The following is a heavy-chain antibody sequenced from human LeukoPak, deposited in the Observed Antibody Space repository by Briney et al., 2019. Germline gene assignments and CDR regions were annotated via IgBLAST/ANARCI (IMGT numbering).Heavy chain of an antibody. V-gene: IGHV3-30*02. CDR1: GFTFSSYW. CDR2: IRNDGNNK. D-gene: IGHD6-19*01. CDR3: AKDRGSSGWSGVDH. Sequence: GGSLRLSCAASGFTFSSYWMSWVRQAPGKGLDGVAFIRNDGNNKYYADSVKGQFTISRDNSKNTLYLQMTSLRVEDTAVYYCAKDRGSSGWSGVDHWGQGTLVTVSS. J-gene: IGHJ4*02.